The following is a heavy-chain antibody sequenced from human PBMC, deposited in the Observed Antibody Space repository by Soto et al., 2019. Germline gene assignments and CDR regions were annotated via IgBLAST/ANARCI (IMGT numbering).Heavy chain of an antibody. CDR2: IWYDGSNK. Sequence: GGSLRLSCAASGFTFSSYGMHWVRQAPSKGLEWVAVIWYDGSNKYYADSVKGRFTISRDNSKNTLYLQMNSLRAEDTAVYYCGLLNMGYYYDSSGYPGVDYWGQGTLVTVSS. CDR3: GLLNMGYYYDSSGYPGVDY. CDR1: GFTFSSYG. J-gene: IGHJ4*02. V-gene: IGHV3-33*01. D-gene: IGHD3-22*01.